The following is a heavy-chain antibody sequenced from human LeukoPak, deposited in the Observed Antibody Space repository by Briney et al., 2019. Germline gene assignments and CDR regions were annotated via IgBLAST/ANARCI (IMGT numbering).Heavy chain of an antibody. V-gene: IGHV3-21*01. Sequence: GGSLRLSCAASGFTFSSYSMNWVRQAPGKGLEWVSSISTSSSYIYYADSVKGRFTISRDNSKNSLYLQMNSLRAEDTAVYYCARDVVSSGYYYMDVWGEGTTVTVSS. CDR3: ARDVVSSGYYYMDV. D-gene: IGHD3-10*01. J-gene: IGHJ6*03. CDR1: GFTFSSYS. CDR2: ISTSSSYI.